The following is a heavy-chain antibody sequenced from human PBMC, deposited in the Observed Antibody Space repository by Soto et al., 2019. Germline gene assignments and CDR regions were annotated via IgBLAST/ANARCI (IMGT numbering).Heavy chain of an antibody. CDR2: IWYDGSNK. CDR3: ARDGTYGSGGYMDV. J-gene: IGHJ6*03. Sequence: GGSLRLSCAASGFTFSSYGMHWVRQAPGKGLEWVAVIWYDGSNKYYADSVKGRFTISRDNSKNTLYLQMNSLRAEDTAVYYCARDGTYGSGGYMDVWGKGTTVTVSS. CDR1: GFTFSSYG. D-gene: IGHD3-10*01. V-gene: IGHV3-33*01.